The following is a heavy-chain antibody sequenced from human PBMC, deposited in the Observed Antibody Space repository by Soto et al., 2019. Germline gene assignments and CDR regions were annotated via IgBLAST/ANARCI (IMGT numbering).Heavy chain of an antibody. CDR3: ARDVSSDTTGFRGYDL. D-gene: IGHD4-17*01. J-gene: IGHJ4*02. V-gene: IGHV1-69*19. CDR1: GGTVSSYA. CDR2: FVPIFVSA. Sequence: QLHLVQSGAEVKKAGSSVKVSCKASGGTVSSYAITWVRQAPGKGLEWMGVFVPIFVSAHYAPKFQGRITITADEPTSTAYMELSPLTSQDTAIYYCARDVSSDTTGFRGYDLWRKGTQVTVPS.